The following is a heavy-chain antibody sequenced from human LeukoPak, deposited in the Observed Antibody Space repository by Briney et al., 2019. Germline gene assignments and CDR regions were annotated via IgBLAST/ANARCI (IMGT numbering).Heavy chain of an antibody. J-gene: IGHJ6*03. D-gene: IGHD3-3*01. CDR3: ARLLGGDPYYMDV. Sequence: SETLSLTCTVSGGSISTYYWTWIRQPPGKGLEWIGHLYYSGTTDYNPSLKSRVTISGDTSKNQFSLKLASVTAADTAVYYCARLLGGDPYYMDVWGEGTTVTVSS. CDR1: GGSISTYY. CDR2: LYYSGTT. V-gene: IGHV4-59*01.